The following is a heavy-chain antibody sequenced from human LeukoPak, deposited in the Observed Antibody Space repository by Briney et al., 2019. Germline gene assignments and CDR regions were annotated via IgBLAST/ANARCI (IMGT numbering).Heavy chain of an antibody. J-gene: IGHJ6*02. V-gene: IGHV3-9*01. CDR2: ISWNSGSI. CDR3: AKDLDCSGGSCYSEGGYYYYGMDV. CDR1: GFTFDDYA. D-gene: IGHD2-15*01. Sequence: PGRSLRLSCAASGFTFDDYAMHWVRQAPGKGLEWVSGISWNSGSIGYADSVKGRFTISRDNAKNSLYLQMNSLRAEDTALYYCAKDLDCSGGSCYSEGGYYYYGMDVWGQGTTVTVSS.